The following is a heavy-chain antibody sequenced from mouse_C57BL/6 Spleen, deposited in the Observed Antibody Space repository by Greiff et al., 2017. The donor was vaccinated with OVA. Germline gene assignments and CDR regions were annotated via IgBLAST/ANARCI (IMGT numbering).Heavy chain of an antibody. CDR1: GYTFTSYW. V-gene: IGHV1-69*01. CDR2: IDPSDSYT. D-gene: IGHD3-2*02. J-gene: IGHJ4*01. CDR3: ARGQQLRPPAMDY. Sequence: QVHVKQPGAELVMPGASVKLSCKASGYTFTSYWMHWVKQRPGQGLEWIGEIDPSDSYTNYNQKFKGKSTLTVDKSSSTAYMQLSSLTSEDSAVYYCARGQQLRPPAMDYWGQGTSVTVSS.